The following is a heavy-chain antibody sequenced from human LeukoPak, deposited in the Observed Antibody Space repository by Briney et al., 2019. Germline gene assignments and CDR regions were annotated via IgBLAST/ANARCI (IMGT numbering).Heavy chain of an antibody. J-gene: IGHJ6*02. CDR1: GGSISSGSYY. CDR3: ARESSGWYYYGMDV. V-gene: IGHV4-61*02. D-gene: IGHD6-19*01. Sequence: SQTLPLTCTVSGGSISSGSYYWSWIRQPAGKGLEWIGRIYTSGSTNYNPSLKGRVTISVDTSKNQFSLKLSSVTAADTAVYYCARESSGWYYYGMDVWGQGTTVTVSS. CDR2: IYTSGST.